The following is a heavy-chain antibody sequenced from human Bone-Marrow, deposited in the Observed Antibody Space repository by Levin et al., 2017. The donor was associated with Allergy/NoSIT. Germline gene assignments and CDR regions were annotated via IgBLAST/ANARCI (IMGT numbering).Heavy chain of an antibody. V-gene: IGHV4-39*07. CDR3: ARLADNWNVNWFDP. J-gene: IGHJ5*02. CDR1: GASINSTNYY. D-gene: IGHD1-20*01. Sequence: ETLSLTCTVSGASINSTNYYWGWIRQPPGKGLEWIGTIYYNSYTYYNPSLKSRVTISKDTSKNQFSLKLSAVTAADTAVYYCARLADNWNVNWFDPWGQGTLVTVSS. CDR2: IYYNSYT.